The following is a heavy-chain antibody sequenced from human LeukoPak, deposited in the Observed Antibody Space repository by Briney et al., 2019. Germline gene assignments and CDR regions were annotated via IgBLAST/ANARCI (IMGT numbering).Heavy chain of an antibody. Sequence: GGSLRLSCAASGFTFSSYSMNWVRQAPGKGLEWVSSISSSSSYIYYADSVKGGFTISRDNAKNSLYLQINSLRAEDTAVYYCARDADSHLGYDLGYGMDVWGQGTTVTVSS. D-gene: IGHD3-3*01. CDR2: ISSSSSYI. CDR3: ARDADSHLGYDLGYGMDV. V-gene: IGHV3-21*01. J-gene: IGHJ6*02. CDR1: GFTFSSYS.